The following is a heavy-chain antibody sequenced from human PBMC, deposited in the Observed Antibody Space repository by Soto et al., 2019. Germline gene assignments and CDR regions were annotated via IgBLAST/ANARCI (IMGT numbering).Heavy chain of an antibody. J-gene: IGHJ5*02. Sequence: SETLSLTCTVSGGSISGYSWSWIRQPPGKGLEWIGYIFYRGSTNYNPSLKSRVTISVDTSKNQFSLKLSSVTAADTAVYYCARAGITMVRGVIIYNWFDPWGQGTLVTVSS. V-gene: IGHV4-59*01. CDR3: ARAGITMVRGVIIYNWFDP. D-gene: IGHD3-10*01. CDR2: IFYRGST. CDR1: GGSISGYS.